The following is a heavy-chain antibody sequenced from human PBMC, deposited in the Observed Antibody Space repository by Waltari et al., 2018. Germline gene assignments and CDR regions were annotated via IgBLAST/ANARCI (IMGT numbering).Heavy chain of an antibody. CDR3: VREISGARSPDFDY. CDR1: GYTFTSYA. V-gene: IGHV7-4-1*02. CDR2: SNTNTGNQ. Sequence: QVQLVQSGSELKKPGASVKVSCKASGYTFTSYAMNWVRQAPGQGLEWMGWSNTNTGNQTYEQGYTGRFVVSLDTSVSTAYLQISSLKTEDTAVYYCVREISGARSPDFDYWGQGTLVTVSS. J-gene: IGHJ4*02. D-gene: IGHD1-26*01.